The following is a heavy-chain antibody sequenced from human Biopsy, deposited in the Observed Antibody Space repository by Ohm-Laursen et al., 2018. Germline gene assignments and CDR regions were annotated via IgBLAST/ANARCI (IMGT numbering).Heavy chain of an antibody. CDR1: GDSISSDF. CDR3: ARSNGYGDYRFDD. D-gene: IGHD4-11*01. Sequence: SDTLSLTCTVSGDSISSDFWSWIRQTPGKGLEWIGYISYTGDTNYNPSLESRITISLDTSKNQFSLMLSSVTAADTGVYYCARSNGYGDYRFDDWGQGTLVTVAS. V-gene: IGHV4-59*07. J-gene: IGHJ4*02. CDR2: ISYTGDT.